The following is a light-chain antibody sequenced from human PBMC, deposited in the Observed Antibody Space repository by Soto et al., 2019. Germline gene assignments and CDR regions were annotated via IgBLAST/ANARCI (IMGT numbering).Light chain of an antibody. Sequence: QSALTQPASVSGSPGQSITISCTGTSSDVGAYDYVSWYQQHPGEVPKLMIFDVSDRPPGVSNRFSGSKSGNTASLTISGLQAEDEADYYCSSFTTSTSYVFGTGTRSPS. J-gene: IGLJ1*01. CDR1: SSDVGAYDY. V-gene: IGLV2-14*03. CDR2: DVS. CDR3: SSFTTSTSYV.